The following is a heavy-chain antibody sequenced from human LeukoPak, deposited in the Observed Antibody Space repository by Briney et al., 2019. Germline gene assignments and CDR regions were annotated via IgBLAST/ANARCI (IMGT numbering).Heavy chain of an antibody. CDR1: GYSFTSYW. V-gene: IGHV5-51*01. Sequence: GESLKISCKGSGYSFTSYWIGWVRQMPGKGLEWMEIIYPGDSDTRYSPTFQGQVTISADKSISTAYLQWSSLKASDTAMYYCASRYSSSSGGYYMDVWGKGTTVTVFS. J-gene: IGHJ6*03. CDR2: IYPGDSDT. D-gene: IGHD6-6*01. CDR3: ASRYSSSSGGYYMDV.